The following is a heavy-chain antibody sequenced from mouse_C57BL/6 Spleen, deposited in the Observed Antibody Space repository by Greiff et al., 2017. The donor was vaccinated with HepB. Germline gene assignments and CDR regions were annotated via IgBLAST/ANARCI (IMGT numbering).Heavy chain of an antibody. V-gene: IGHV1-52*01. CDR2: IDPSDSET. Sequence: QVQLKQPGAELVRPGSSVKLSCKASGYTFTSYWMHWVKQRPIQGLEWIGNIDPSDSETHYNQKFKDKATLTVDKSSSTAYMQLSSLTSEDSAVYYCARRGWGAMDYWGQGTSVTVSS. CDR1: GYTFTSYW. CDR3: ARRGWGAMDY. J-gene: IGHJ4*01. D-gene: IGHD1-1*02.